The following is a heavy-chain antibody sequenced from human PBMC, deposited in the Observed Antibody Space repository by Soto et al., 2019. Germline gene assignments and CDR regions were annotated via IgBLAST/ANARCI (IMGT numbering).Heavy chain of an antibody. CDR1: GFTFSSYA. D-gene: IGHD3-22*01. CDR3: AKIFLGTYSYDSSDAFDI. V-gene: IGHV3-23*01. J-gene: IGHJ3*02. CDR2: ISGSGGST. Sequence: VGSLRLSCAASGFTFSSYAMRWVRPAPGKGLEWGSAISGSGGSTYYADSVKGRFTISRDNSKNTLYLQMNSLRAEDTAVYYHAKIFLGTYSYDSSDAFDIWRQGTMVTVSS.